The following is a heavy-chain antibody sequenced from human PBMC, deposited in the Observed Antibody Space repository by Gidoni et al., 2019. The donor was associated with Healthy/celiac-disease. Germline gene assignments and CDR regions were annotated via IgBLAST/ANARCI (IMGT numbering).Heavy chain of an antibody. D-gene: IGHD1-7*01. J-gene: IGHJ2*01. Sequence: QVQLVQSGAEVKKPGSSVKVSCKASGGTFSSYAISWVRQAPGQGLEWMGGIIPIFGTANYAQKFQGRVTITADESTSTAYMELSSLRSEDTAVYYCASVYNWNYYSRWYFDLWGRGTLVTVSS. V-gene: IGHV1-69*01. CDR2: IIPIFGTA. CDR1: GGTFSSYA. CDR3: ASVYNWNYYSRWYFDL.